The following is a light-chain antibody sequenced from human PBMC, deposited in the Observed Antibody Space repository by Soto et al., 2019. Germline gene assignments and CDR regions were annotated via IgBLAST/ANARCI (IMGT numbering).Light chain of an antibody. CDR1: QTISNNY. V-gene: IGKV3-20*01. J-gene: IGKJ1*01. Sequence: EIVLTQSPGTLTLSPGESAALSCRASQTISNNYLVWYRQKPGQAPRLLIYAVSSRAAGIPDRFSGSGSGTDFALTIARLEPEDSAVYYCQQHSNSPWTFGRGTKVDIK. CDR3: QQHSNSPWT. CDR2: AVS.